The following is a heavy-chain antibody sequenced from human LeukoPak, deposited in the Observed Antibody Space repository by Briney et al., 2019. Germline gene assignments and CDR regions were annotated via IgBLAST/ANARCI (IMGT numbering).Heavy chain of an antibody. Sequence: SQTLSLTCTVSGGSISSGSYYWSWIRQPAGKGLEWIGRIYISGSTNYNPSLKSRVTISVDTSKNQFSLKLSSVTAADTAVYYCARGIVVVPAAITGWFDPWGQGTLVTVSS. CDR2: IYISGST. CDR1: GGSISSGSYY. D-gene: IGHD2-2*02. V-gene: IGHV4-61*02. J-gene: IGHJ5*02. CDR3: ARGIVVVPAAITGWFDP.